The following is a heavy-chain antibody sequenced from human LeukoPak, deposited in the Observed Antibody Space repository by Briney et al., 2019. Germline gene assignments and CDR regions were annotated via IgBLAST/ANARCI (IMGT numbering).Heavy chain of an antibody. CDR2: IYTSGST. CDR1: GGSISSYY. Sequence: SETLSLTCTVSGGSISSYYWSWIRQPAGKGLEWIGRIYTSGSTNYNPSLKSRVTMSVDTSKNQLSLKLSSVTAADTAVYYCARDPGVLRFLDRYYYYYMDVWGKGTTVTVSS. CDR3: ARDPGVLRFLDRYYYYYMDV. D-gene: IGHD3-3*01. V-gene: IGHV4-4*07. J-gene: IGHJ6*03.